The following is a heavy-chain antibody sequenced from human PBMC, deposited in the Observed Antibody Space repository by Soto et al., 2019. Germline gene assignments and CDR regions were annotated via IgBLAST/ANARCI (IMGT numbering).Heavy chain of an antibody. Sequence: EVQVLESGGGLVQPGGSLRLSCAASGFTFSVYAMSWVRQAPGKGLEWVSAISTNGGLTFYADSLRGRFTISRDNSKNSLYLQMNSLRAEDTAVYYCARVSAAYGMAVWGQGTKVTVSS. CDR2: ISTNGGLT. V-gene: IGHV3-23*01. CDR3: ARVSAAYGMAV. CDR1: GFTFSVYA. J-gene: IGHJ6*02. D-gene: IGHD2-2*01.